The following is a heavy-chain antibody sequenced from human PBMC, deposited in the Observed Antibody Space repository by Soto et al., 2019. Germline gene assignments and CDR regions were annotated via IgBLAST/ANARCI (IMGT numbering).Heavy chain of an antibody. CDR2: IYATGTT. CDR3: VRDGTKTLRDWFDP. CDR1: GASISGFY. D-gene: IGHD1-1*01. Sequence: SETLSLTCTVSGASISGFYWSWIRKSAGKGLEWIGRIYATGTTDYNPSPKSRVMMSVDTSKKQFSLKLRSVTAADTAVYYCVRDGTKTLRDWFDPWGQGISVTVSS. J-gene: IGHJ5*02. V-gene: IGHV4-4*07.